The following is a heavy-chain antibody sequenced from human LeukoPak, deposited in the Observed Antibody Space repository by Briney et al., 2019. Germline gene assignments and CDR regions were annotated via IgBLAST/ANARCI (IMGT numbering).Heavy chain of an antibody. Sequence: NPSETLSLTCTVSGYSISSGYYWGWIRQPPGKGLEWIGSIYHSGSTYYNPSLKSRVTISVDTSKNQFSLKLSSVTAADTAVYYCARNPPTIFGHFDLWGRGTLVTVSS. J-gene: IGHJ2*01. CDR3: ARNPPTIFGHFDL. V-gene: IGHV4-38-2*02. D-gene: IGHD3-9*01. CDR1: GYSISSGYY. CDR2: IYHSGST.